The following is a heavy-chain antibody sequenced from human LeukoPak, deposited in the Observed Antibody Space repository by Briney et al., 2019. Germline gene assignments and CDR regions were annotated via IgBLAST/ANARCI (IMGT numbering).Heavy chain of an antibody. D-gene: IGHD4-17*01. J-gene: IGHJ4*02. CDR2: IYVSGST. CDR1: GGSISSYY. V-gene: IGHV4-4*07. Sequence: PSETLSLTCTVSGGSISSYYWSWIRQPAGKGLEWIGRIYVSGSTNYNPSLKRRVTMSVDRSKNQFSLKLTSVTAADTAVYFCARENYDYGDPIYFDYWGQGTLLTVSS. CDR3: ARENYDYGDPIYFDY.